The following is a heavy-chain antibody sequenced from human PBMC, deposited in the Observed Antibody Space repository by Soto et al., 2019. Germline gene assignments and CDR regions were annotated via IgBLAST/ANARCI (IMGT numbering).Heavy chain of an antibody. CDR2: IHYSGTT. D-gene: IGHD6-13*01. Sequence: SETLSLTCTVSSGSMRNYFWTWIRQPPGKGLEWIGYIHYSGTTSFFPSYNPSLRSRVTISGDTSKNQFSLKLLSVTTADTAVYFCAAGEASSRNLAPYYLDFWGQGTLVTVSS. CDR3: AAGEASSRNLAPYYLDF. CDR1: SGSMRNYF. V-gene: IGHV4-59*01. J-gene: IGHJ4*02.